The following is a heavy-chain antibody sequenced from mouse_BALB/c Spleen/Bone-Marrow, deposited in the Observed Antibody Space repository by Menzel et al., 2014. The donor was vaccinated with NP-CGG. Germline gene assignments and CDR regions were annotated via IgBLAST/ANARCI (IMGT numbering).Heavy chain of an antibody. V-gene: IGHV1-14*01. J-gene: IGHJ4*01. CDR1: GYTFTSYV. CDR2: INPYNDGT. Sequence: VQLKESGPELVKPGASVKMSCKASGYTFTSYVMHWVKQKPGQGLEWIGYINPYNDGTKYNEKFKGKATLTSDKSSSTAYMELSCLTSEDSAVYYCTRGVYYDYDEGAMDYWGQGSSVTDSS. D-gene: IGHD2-4*01. CDR3: TRGVYYDYDEGAMDY.